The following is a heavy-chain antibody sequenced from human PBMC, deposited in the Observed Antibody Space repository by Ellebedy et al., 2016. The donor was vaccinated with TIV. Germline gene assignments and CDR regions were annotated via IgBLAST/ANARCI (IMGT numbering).Heavy chain of an antibody. Sequence: GGSLRLSCASSGFSFRSYWMTWVRQAPGKGLEWVANINQDGSEEYYVDSAKGRFTISRDNAKNSLYLQMNSLRADDAAMYYCATDGSYGDYLSPTHAFEIWGQGTMLIVSS. D-gene: IGHD1-26*01. V-gene: IGHV3-7*01. J-gene: IGHJ3*02. CDR1: GFSFRSYW. CDR2: INQDGSEE. CDR3: ATDGSYGDYLSPTHAFEI.